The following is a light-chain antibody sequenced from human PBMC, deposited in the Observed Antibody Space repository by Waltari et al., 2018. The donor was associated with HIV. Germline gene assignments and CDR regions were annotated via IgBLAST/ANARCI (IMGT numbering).Light chain of an antibody. J-gene: IGKJ4*01. Sequence: IQMTQSPSSLSESVRDSIILTYQATQSISNYLNWYQQKPGRAPNLLIYSVFNLQSGVPSRFSGSGSGTDFSLTIISLQPEDFATYYCQQSYSTLVTFGGGTKVEIK. CDR1: QSISNY. CDR2: SVF. V-gene: IGKV1-39*01. CDR3: QQSYSTLVT.